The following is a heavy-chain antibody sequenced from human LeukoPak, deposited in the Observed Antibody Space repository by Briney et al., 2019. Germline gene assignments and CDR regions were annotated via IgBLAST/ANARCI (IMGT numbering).Heavy chain of an antibody. CDR2: IYTSGST. Sequence: SETLSLTCTASGGSISSGYYFWSWIRQPAGKGLEWIGHIYTSGSTTYNPSLKSRVTISVDTSKNQFSLKLSSVTAADTAIYYCARSAWPTYNFDHWGQGTLVTVSS. D-gene: IGHD5-24*01. J-gene: IGHJ4*02. V-gene: IGHV4-61*09. CDR1: GGSISSGYYF. CDR3: ARSAWPTYNFDH.